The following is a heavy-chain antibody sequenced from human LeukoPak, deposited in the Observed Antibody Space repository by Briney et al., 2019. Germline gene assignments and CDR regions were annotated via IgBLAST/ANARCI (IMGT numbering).Heavy chain of an antibody. J-gene: IGHJ4*02. Sequence: GGSLRLSCAASGFPFSNYGMHWVRQAPGKGLEWVAVISEGGIDKYYADSVKGRFTISRDNSKNTLYLQMSSLRPEDTAVYYCAKDKGREGDYWGQGNLVTVSS. V-gene: IGHV3-30*18. CDR2: ISEGGIDK. CDR1: GFPFSNYG. CDR3: AKDKGREGDY.